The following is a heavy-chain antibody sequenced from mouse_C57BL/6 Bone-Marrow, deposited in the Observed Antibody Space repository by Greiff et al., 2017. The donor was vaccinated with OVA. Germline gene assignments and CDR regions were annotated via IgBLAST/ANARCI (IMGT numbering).Heavy chain of an antibody. CDR1: GYTFTSYW. J-gene: IGHJ4*01. D-gene: IGHD3-1*01. V-gene: IGHV1-52*01. Sequence: QVQLQQPGAELVRPGSSVKLSCKASGYTFTSYWMHWVKQRPIQGLEWIGNIDPSDSETYNNQKFKDKAILTVDKSTNTAYMKLSSLTSEDSAVYYCARSGGDYAMDYWGQGTSVTVSS. CDR2: IDPSDSET. CDR3: ARSGGDYAMDY.